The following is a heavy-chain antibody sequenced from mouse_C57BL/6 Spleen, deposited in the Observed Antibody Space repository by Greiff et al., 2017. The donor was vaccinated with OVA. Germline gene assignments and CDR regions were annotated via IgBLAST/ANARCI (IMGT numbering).Heavy chain of an antibody. CDR2: IYPGSGNT. J-gene: IGHJ2*01. CDR3: ARSRGYFDY. V-gene: IGHV1-76*01. Sequence: VQRVESGAELVRPGASVKLSCKASGYTFTDYYINWVKQRPGQGLEWIARIYPGSGNTYYNEKFKGKATLTAEKSSSTAYMQLSSLTSEDSAVYFCARSRGYFDYWGQGTTLTVSS. CDR1: GYTFTDYY.